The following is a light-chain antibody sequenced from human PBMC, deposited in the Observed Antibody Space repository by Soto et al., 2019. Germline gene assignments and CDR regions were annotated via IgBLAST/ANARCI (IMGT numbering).Light chain of an antibody. J-gene: IGKJ4*01. CDR2: GAS. CDR1: QSVSSSY. Sequence: EIVLTQSPGTLSLSPGERATLSCRASQSVSSSYLAWYQQKPGQAPRLLIYGASSRATGIPDRFSGSVSGTDFTLPISRLEPEDFAVYYCQQYGSSLLTFGGGTKVEIK. CDR3: QQYGSSLLT. V-gene: IGKV3-20*01.